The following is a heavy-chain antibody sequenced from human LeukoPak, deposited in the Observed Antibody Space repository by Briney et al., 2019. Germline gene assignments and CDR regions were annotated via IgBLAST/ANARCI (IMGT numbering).Heavy chain of an antibody. V-gene: IGHV3-30*03. Sequence: PGGSLRLSCAASGFTFSSYGMHWVRQAPGKGLEWVAVISYDGSNKYYADSVKGRFTISRDNSKNTLYLQMNSLRAEDTAVYYCARYKTNGGGAAAPFDYWGQGTLVTVSS. CDR1: GFTFSSYG. CDR3: ARYKTNGGGAAAPFDY. CDR2: ISYDGSNK. D-gene: IGHD6-13*01. J-gene: IGHJ4*02.